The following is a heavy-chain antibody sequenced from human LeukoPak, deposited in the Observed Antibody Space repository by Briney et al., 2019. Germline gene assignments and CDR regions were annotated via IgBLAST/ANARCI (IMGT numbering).Heavy chain of an antibody. V-gene: IGHV3-74*01. Sequence: GGSLRLSCAASGFTFSSYWMHWVRQAPGKGLVWVSRINSDGSSTSYADSVKGRFTISRDNAETSLYLQMNSLRADDTAVYFCARGEWFYGSWGQGTLVTVSS. J-gene: IGHJ4*02. CDR3: ARGEWFYGS. D-gene: IGHD2-8*01. CDR1: GFTFSSYW. CDR2: INSDGSST.